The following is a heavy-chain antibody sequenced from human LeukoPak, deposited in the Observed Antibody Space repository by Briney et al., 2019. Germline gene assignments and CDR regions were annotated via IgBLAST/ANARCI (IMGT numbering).Heavy chain of an antibody. CDR3: ARDANYDILTGYFGY. CDR2: INSDGSST. V-gene: IGHV3-74*01. D-gene: IGHD3-9*01. Sequence: GGSLRLSCAASGFTFSSYWMHWVRQAPGKGLVRVSRINSDGSSTSYADSVKGRFTISRDNAKNTLYLQMNSLRAEDTAVYYCARDANYDILTGYFGYWGQGTLVTVSS. CDR1: GFTFSSYW. J-gene: IGHJ4*02.